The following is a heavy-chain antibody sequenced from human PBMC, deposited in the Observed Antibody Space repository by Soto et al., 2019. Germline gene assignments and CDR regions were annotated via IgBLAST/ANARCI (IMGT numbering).Heavy chain of an antibody. V-gene: IGHV3-30*18. J-gene: IGHJ4*02. CDR1: GFTFSSYG. D-gene: IGHD1-7*01. CDR3: AKGLTGTTEFGVY. CDR2: ISYDGSNK. Sequence: PGGSLRLSCAASGFTFSSYGMHWVRQAPGKGLEWVALISYDGSNKYYADSVKGRFTISRDNSKNTLYRQMNSLRAGDTAVYYCAKGLTGTTEFGVYWGQGTLFTVSS.